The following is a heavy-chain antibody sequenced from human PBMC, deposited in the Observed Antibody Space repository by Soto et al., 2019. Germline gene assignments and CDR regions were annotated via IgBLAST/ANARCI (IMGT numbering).Heavy chain of an antibody. D-gene: IGHD3-10*01. V-gene: IGHV3-48*01. CDR3: ARALVRSVIRYFDY. CDR2: IGSSSSSI. J-gene: IGHJ4*02. Sequence: EVQLVESGGGSVQPGGSLRLSCAASGFTFSTYSMSWVRQAPAKGLEWVSYIGSSSSSIYYADSVKGRSTISRDNAKNSLYLQINSLRAEDRAVYYCARALVRSVIRYFDYWGQGTLVTVSS. CDR1: GFTFSTYS.